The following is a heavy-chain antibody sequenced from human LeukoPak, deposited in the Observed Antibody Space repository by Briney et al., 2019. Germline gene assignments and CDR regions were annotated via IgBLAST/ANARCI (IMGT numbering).Heavy chain of an antibody. J-gene: IGHJ4*02. CDR2: ISGSGGSI. Sequence: GGSLRLSCAASGFTFSSYAMSWVRHAPGEGLEWVSAISGSGGSIYYADSVKGRYTISRDNSKNTLYLQMNSLRADGTAVYCCAKRGGYVSGSYPYYFDYWGQGTLVTVSS. D-gene: IGHD3-10*01. CDR1: GFTFSSYA. V-gene: IGHV3-23*01. CDR3: AKRGGYVSGSYPYYFDY.